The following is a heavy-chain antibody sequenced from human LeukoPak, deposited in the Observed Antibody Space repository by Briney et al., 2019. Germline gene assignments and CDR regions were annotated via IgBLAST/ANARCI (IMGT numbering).Heavy chain of an antibody. CDR1: GFTFSSYS. V-gene: IGHV3-48*01. CDR2: ISSSSTI. Sequence: GGSLRLSCAASGFTFSSYSMNWVRQAPGKGLEWVSYISSSSTIYYADSVKGRFTISRDNAKNSLYLQMNSLRAEDTAVYYCARDQAPDCGGDCYYYFDYWGQGTLVTVSS. CDR3: ARDQAPDCGGDCYYYFDY. J-gene: IGHJ4*02. D-gene: IGHD2-21*02.